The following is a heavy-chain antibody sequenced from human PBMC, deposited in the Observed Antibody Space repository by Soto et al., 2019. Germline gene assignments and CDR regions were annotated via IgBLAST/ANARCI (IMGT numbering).Heavy chain of an antibody. CDR2: ISGNSGSI. V-gene: IGHV3-9*01. Sequence: DVQLVESGGGLVQPGRSLRLSCAASGFTFDDYAMHWVRQAPGKGLEWVSGISGNSGSIGYADSVKGRFTISRDNAKNAPYLQMNSLRAEDTALYYCAHDVGQLAPYWYFDLWGRGTLVTVSS. CDR3: AHDVGQLAPYWYFDL. D-gene: IGHD6-13*01. J-gene: IGHJ2*01. CDR1: GFTFDDYA.